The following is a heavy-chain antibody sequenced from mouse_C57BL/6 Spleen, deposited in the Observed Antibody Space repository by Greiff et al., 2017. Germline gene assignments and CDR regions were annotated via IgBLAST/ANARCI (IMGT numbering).Heavy chain of an antibody. CDR3: ARSYYDYDMDY. CDR1: GYAFSSYW. Sequence: VQLQQSGAELVKPGASVKISCKASGYAFSSYWMNWVKQRPGKGLEWIGQIYPGDGDTNYNGKFKGKATLTADKSSSTAYMQLSSLTSEDSAVYFCARSYYDYDMDYWGQGTSVTVSS. J-gene: IGHJ4*01. D-gene: IGHD2-4*01. CDR2: IYPGDGDT. V-gene: IGHV1-80*01.